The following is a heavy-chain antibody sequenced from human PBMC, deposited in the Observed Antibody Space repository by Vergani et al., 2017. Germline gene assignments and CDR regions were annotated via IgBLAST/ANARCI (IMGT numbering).Heavy chain of an antibody. CDR1: GFTFDDYA. J-gene: IGHJ6*03. CDR2: ISWNSGSI. CDR3: AKDAGIQLYHFYYYYMDV. Sequence: EVQLVESGGGLVQPGRSLRLSCAASGFTFDDYAMHWVRQAPGKGLEWVSGISWNSGSIGYADSVKGRFTISRDNAKNSLYLQMNSLRAEDTALYYCAKDAGIQLYHFYYYYMDVWGKGTTVTVSS. D-gene: IGHD5-18*01. V-gene: IGHV3-9*01.